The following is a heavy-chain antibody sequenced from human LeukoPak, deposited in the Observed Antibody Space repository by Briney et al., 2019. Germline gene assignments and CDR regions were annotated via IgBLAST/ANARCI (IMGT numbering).Heavy chain of an antibody. D-gene: IGHD2-2*01. CDR1: GFALSSYA. CDR3: AKAESLKEYHLDY. Sequence: GGSLRLSCAASGFALSSYAMSWVRRAPGKGLEWVSAISGSGGSTYYADSVKGRFTISRDNSKNTLYLQMNSLRAEDTAVYYCAKAESLKEYHLDYWGQGTLVTVSS. J-gene: IGHJ4*02. CDR2: ISGSGGST. V-gene: IGHV3-23*01.